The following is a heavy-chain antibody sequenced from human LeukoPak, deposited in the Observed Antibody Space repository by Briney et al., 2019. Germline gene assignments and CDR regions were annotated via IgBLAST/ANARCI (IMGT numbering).Heavy chain of an antibody. Sequence: ASVKVSCKASGYTFTSYDINWVRQATGQGLEWMGWMNPNSGNTGYAQKFQGRVTMTRNTSISTAYMELSSLRSEDTAVYYCARGSFSGYSSSYWFDPWGQGTLVTVSS. V-gene: IGHV1-8*01. CDR3: ARGSFSGYSSSYWFDP. D-gene: IGHD6-13*01. CDR2: MNPNSGNT. CDR1: GYTFTSYD. J-gene: IGHJ5*02.